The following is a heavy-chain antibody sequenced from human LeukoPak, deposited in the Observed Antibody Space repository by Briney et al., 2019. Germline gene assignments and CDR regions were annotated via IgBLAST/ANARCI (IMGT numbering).Heavy chain of an antibody. CDR3: AKDWLSHMDV. CDR2: IRYDGSNK. V-gene: IGHV3-30*02. CDR1: GFTFTRYA. Sequence: GESLRLSCIASGFTFTRYAMHWVRQAPGKGLEWVAFIRYDGSNKYYADSVKGRFTISRDNSKNTLYLQMNSLRAEDTAVYYCAKDWLSHMDVWGKGATVTISS. D-gene: IGHD3-9*01. J-gene: IGHJ6*03.